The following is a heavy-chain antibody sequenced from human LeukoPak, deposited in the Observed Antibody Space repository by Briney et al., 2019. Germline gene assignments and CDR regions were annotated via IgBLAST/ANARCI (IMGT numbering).Heavy chain of an antibody. CDR2: ITSSSSYI. D-gene: IGHD3-22*01. V-gene: IGHV3-21*04. Sequence: PGGPLRLSCAASGFTFSSYSMHWVRQAPGKGLEWVSSITSSSSYIYYADSVKGRFTISRDNAKTSLYLQMNSLRAEDTAVYYCAKQGFYDSSGYYYYYYMDVWGKGTTVTVSS. CDR3: AKQGFYDSSGYYYYYYMDV. CDR1: GFTFSSYS. J-gene: IGHJ6*03.